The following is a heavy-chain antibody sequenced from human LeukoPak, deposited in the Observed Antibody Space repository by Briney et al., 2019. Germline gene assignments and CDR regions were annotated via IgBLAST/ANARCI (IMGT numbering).Heavy chain of an antibody. CDR2: INHSGST. Sequence: SETLSLTCAVYGVSFSGYYWSWIRQPPGKGLEWIGEINHSGSTNYNPSLKSRVTISVDTSKNQFSLKLSSVTAADAAVYYCARTAYYYDSSGYPYWGQGTLVTVSS. D-gene: IGHD3-22*01. CDR1: GVSFSGYY. CDR3: ARTAYYYDSSGYPY. V-gene: IGHV4-34*01. J-gene: IGHJ4*02.